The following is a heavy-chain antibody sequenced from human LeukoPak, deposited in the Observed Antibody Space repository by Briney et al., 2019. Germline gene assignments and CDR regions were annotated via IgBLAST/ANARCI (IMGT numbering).Heavy chain of an antibody. Sequence: SETLSLTCTVSGYSISSGHYWGWIRQPPGKGLEWIGSIYHSGSTNYNPSLKSRVTISVDTSKNQFSLKLSSVTAADTAVYYCARAGFLEWKYYFDYWGQGTLVTVSS. D-gene: IGHD3-3*01. CDR3: ARAGFLEWKYYFDY. V-gene: IGHV4-38-2*02. J-gene: IGHJ4*02. CDR1: GYSISSGHY. CDR2: IYHSGST.